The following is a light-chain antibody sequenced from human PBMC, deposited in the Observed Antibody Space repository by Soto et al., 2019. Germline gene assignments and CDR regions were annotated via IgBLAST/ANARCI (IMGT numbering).Light chain of an antibody. V-gene: IGKV3-11*01. CDR1: QSVSSQ. CDR3: QQRCDWPLT. Sequence: EIVLTQSPATLSLSPGERATLSCRASQSVSSQLAWYQQKPGQAHRLLIYDASNRATGLPTRFSGSGSATDFTLTISRLEPEDFAVYYCQQRCDWPLTFGGGTKVEIK. J-gene: IGKJ4*01. CDR2: DAS.